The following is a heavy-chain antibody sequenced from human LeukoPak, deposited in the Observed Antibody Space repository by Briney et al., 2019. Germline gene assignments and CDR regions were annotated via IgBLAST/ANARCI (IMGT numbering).Heavy chain of an antibody. Sequence: KPSETLSLTCSVSGDSINSSSYYWAWIRQPPGKGLEWIGSIYYTGSTHYSPSLKSRATISLDTSKNQFSLKVTSVTAADTALYYCAGTRILFFDLWGRGTLVTVSS. J-gene: IGHJ2*01. CDR3: AGTRILFFDL. CDR2: IYYTGST. CDR1: GDSINSSSYY. V-gene: IGHV4-39*01.